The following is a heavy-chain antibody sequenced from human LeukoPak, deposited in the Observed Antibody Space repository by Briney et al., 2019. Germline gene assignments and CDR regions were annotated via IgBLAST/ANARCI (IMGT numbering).Heavy chain of an antibody. D-gene: IGHD6-19*01. CDR1: GFTFSSYG. J-gene: IGHJ4*02. Sequence: GESLRLSCAASGFTFSSYGMHWVRQAPGKGLEWVAVISYDGSNKYYADSVKGRFTISRDNSKNTLYLQMNSLRAEDTAVYYCAKNSGWSDYYFDYWGQGTLVTVSS. V-gene: IGHV3-30*18. CDR2: ISYDGSNK. CDR3: AKNSGWSDYYFDY.